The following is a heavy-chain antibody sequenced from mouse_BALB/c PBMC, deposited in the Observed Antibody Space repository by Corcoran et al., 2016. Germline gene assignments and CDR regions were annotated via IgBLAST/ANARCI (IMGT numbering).Heavy chain of an antibody. CDR2: ISCYNGAT. J-gene: IGHJ1*01. D-gene: IGHD4-1*01. CDR3: ASSLTGMGWYFDV. CDR1: GYSFTGYY. Sequence: LVKTGASVKISCKASGYSFTGYYMHWVKQSHGKSLEWIGYISCYNGATSYNQKFKGKATFTVDTSSSTAYMQFNSLTSEDSAVYYCASSLTGMGWYFDVWGAGTPVTVSS. V-gene: IGHV1S34*01.